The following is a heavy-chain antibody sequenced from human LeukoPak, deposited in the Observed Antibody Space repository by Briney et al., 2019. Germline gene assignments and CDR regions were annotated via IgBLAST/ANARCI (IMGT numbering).Heavy chain of an antibody. Sequence: GGSLRLSCAASGFTFDDYAMHWVRQAPGKGLEWVSGISWNSGSIGYADSVKGRFTISRDNAKNSLYLQMDSLRAEDTALYYCAKGGFRGYSYGHIDYWGQGTLVTVSS. V-gene: IGHV3-9*01. CDR2: ISWNSGSI. CDR1: GFTFDDYA. D-gene: IGHD5-18*01. CDR3: AKGGFRGYSYGHIDY. J-gene: IGHJ4*02.